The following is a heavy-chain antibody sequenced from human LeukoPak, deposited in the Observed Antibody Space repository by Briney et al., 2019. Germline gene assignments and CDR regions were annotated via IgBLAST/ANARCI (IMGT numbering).Heavy chain of an antibody. Sequence: ASVKVSCKASGYTFTGYYMHWVRQAPGQGLEWMGWINPNSGGTNYAQKFQGWVTMTRDTSISTAYMELSRLRSDDTAVYYCAREGPTGGYCFDYWGQGTLVNVSS. CDR1: GYTFTGYY. CDR3: AREGPTGGYCFDY. CDR2: INPNSGGT. V-gene: IGHV1-2*04. D-gene: IGHD5-12*01. J-gene: IGHJ4*02.